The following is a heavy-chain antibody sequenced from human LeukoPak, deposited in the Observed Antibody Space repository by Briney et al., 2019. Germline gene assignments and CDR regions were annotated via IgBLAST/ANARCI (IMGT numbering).Heavy chain of an antibody. J-gene: IGHJ4*02. Sequence: GGSLRLSCAASGFTFSSYAMHWVRQAPGKGLEWVAVISYDGSNKYYADSVKGRFAISRDNSKNTLYLQMNSLRAEDTAVYYCARQWELLGGYFDYWGQGTLVTVSS. CDR3: ARQWELLGGYFDY. D-gene: IGHD1-26*01. CDR1: GFTFSSYA. CDR2: ISYDGSNK. V-gene: IGHV3-30*09.